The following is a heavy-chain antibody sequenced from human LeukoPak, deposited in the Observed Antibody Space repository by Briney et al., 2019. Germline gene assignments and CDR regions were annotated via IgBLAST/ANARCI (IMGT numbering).Heavy chain of an antibody. J-gene: IGHJ4*02. Sequence: ASVKVSCKASGYTFTSYDINWVRQATGQGLEWMGWMNPNSGNTGYAQKFQGRVTITRNTSISTAYMELSGLSSEDTAVYFCARGRMFGTLYTIDYWGQGTLVTVSS. CDR2: MNPNSGNT. CDR1: GYTFTSYD. D-gene: IGHD3-10*02. CDR3: ARGRMFGTLYTIDY. V-gene: IGHV1-8*03.